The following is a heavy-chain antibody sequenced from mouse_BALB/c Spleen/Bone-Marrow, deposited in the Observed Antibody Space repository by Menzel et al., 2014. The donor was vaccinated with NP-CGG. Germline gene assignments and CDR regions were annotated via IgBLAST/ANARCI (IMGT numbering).Heavy chain of an antibody. Sequence: EVNVVESGGGLVQPGGSLKLSCAASGFTFSSYGMSWVRQTPDKRLELVATINSNGGSTYHPDSVKGRFTISRDNAKNTLYLQMSSLKSEDTAMYYCARDYYGSSDHWGQGTTLTVSS. D-gene: IGHD1-1*01. CDR3: ARDYYGSSDH. V-gene: IGHV5-6-3*01. J-gene: IGHJ2*01. CDR2: INSNGGST. CDR1: GFTFSSYG.